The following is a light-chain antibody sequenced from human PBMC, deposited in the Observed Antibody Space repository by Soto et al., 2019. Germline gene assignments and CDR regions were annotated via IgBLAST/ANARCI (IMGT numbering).Light chain of an antibody. CDR1: SSDVGGYSY. CDR3: ASYTPSSTDV. V-gene: IGLV2-14*01. CDR2: DVS. Sequence: QSALTQPASVSGSPGQSIAISCTGTSSDVGGYSYVYWYQQQPGKAPKLVISDVSNRPSGVSDRFSGSKSGNTASLTISGLQTEDEADYYCASYTPSSTDVCVTGTKLTVL. J-gene: IGLJ1*01.